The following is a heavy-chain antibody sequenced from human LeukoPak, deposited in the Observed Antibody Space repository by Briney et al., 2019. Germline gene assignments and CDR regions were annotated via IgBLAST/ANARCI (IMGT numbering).Heavy chain of an antibody. CDR3: ARGGISYYYDSSGYPFDY. V-gene: IGHV1-69*05. CDR2: IIPIFGTA. CDR1: GGTFSSYA. Sequence: SVKVSCKASGGTFSSYAISWARQAPGQGLEWMGRIIPIFGTANYAQKFQGRVTITTDESTSTAYMELSSLRSEDTAVYYCARGGISYYYDSSGYPFDYWGQGTLVTVSS. J-gene: IGHJ4*02. D-gene: IGHD3-22*01.